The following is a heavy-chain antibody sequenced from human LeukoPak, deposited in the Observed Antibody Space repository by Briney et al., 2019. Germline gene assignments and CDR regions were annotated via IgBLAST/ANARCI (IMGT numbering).Heavy chain of an antibody. D-gene: IGHD1-7*01. Sequence: GGPLRLSCAASGFTFSSYEMNWVREAPGKGLEWVSYISSSGSTIYYAGSVKGRFTTSRDNVKISLYLQMNSLRAEDTAVYYCARGPELYWYFDLWGRGTLVTVSS. J-gene: IGHJ2*01. CDR3: ARGPELYWYFDL. CDR1: GFTFSSYE. CDR2: ISSSGSTI. V-gene: IGHV3-48*03.